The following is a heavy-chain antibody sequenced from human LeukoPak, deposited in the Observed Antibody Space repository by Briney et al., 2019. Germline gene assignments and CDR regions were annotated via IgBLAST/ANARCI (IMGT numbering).Heavy chain of an antibody. CDR1: GFTFSSYS. V-gene: IGHV3-21*01. D-gene: IGHD3-3*01. CDR2: IGGSSSYI. Sequence: GGSLRLSCAASGFTFSSYSMNWVRQAPGKGLEWVSSIGGSSSYIYYADSVKGRFTISRDNAKNSLYLQMNSLRAEDTAVYYCARPRDRSITIFGVDRDAFDIWGQGTMVTVSS. J-gene: IGHJ3*02. CDR3: ARPRDRSITIFGVDRDAFDI.